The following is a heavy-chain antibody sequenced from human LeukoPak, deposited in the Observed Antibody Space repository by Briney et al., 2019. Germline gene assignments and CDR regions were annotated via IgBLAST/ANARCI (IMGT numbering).Heavy chain of an antibody. CDR3: ARDQEAFDY. J-gene: IGHJ4*02. CDR2: IYPRDGST. CDR1: GYSFTINY. Sequence: ATVKVSCKASGYSFTINYIHWVRQAPGQGLEWMGMIYPRDGSTSYAQKFQGRVTVTRDTSTSTVHMELSGLRSEDTAVYYCARDQEAFDYWGQGTLVTVSS. V-gene: IGHV1-46*01.